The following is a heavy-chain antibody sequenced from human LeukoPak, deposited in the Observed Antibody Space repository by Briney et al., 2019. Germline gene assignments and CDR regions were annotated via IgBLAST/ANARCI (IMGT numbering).Heavy chain of an antibody. V-gene: IGHV3-23*01. Sequence: GGSLRLSCATSGFTFSSYTMSWVRQAPGKGLEWVSGISSTVITTYYADSVKGRFTISRDNSKNTLYLQMNSLRAEDTAVYYCAKDLKGYCSGGSCYGFDYWGQGTLVTVSS. CDR2: ISSTVITT. J-gene: IGHJ4*02. D-gene: IGHD2-15*01. CDR3: AKDLKGYCSGGSCYGFDY. CDR1: GFTFSSYT.